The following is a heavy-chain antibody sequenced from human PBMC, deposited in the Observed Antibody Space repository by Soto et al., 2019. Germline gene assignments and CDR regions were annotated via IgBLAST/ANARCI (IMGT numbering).Heavy chain of an antibody. CDR1: GFSISEYG. CDR3: VKWNGFGDS. CDR2: FSGGRGGT. Sequence: EVQLLESGGGSVQPGGSLKLSCAVSGFSISEYGVTWGRQPPGKGLYWVSGFSGGRGGTFYADSVRGRFTISRDDSRNMVDLQMDSMGVADTAVSHCVKWNGFGDSWGQGTLVTVSS. J-gene: IGHJ4*02. V-gene: IGHV3-23*01. D-gene: IGHD1-1*01.